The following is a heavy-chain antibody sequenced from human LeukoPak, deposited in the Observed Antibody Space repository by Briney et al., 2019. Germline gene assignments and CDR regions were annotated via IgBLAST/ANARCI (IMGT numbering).Heavy chain of an antibody. J-gene: IGHJ1*01. Sequence: QPGGSLRLSCAASGFTFSSYGMHWVRQAPGKGLEWVAVISYDGSNKYYADSVKGRFTISRDNSKNTLYLQMNSLRAEDTAVYYCAVGWFGELLPPYWGQGTLLTVSS. CDR3: AVGWFGELLPPY. V-gene: IGHV3-30*03. D-gene: IGHD3-10*01. CDR2: ISYDGSNK. CDR1: GFTFSSYG.